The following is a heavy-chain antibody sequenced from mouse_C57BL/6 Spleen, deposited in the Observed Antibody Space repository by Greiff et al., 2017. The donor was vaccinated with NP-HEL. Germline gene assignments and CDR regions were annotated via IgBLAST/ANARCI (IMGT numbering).Heavy chain of an antibody. D-gene: IGHD2-5*01. J-gene: IGHJ4*01. CDR2: IYPGGGYT. V-gene: IGHV1-63*01. CDR1: GYTFTNYW. Sequence: VQLQQSGAELVRPGTSVKMSCKASGYTFTNYWIGWAKQRPGHGLEWIGDIYPGGGYTNYNEKFKGKATLTADKSSSTAYMQFSSLTSEDSAIYYCARYYSNYDYYAMDYWGQGTSVTVSS. CDR3: ARYYSNYDYYAMDY.